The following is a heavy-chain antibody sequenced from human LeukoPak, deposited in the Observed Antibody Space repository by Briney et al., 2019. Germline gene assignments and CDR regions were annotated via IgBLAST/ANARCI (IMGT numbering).Heavy chain of an antibody. CDR1: GYTFTSYY. J-gene: IGHJ4*02. V-gene: IGHV1-46*01. D-gene: IGHD3-22*01. CDR2: INPSGGST. CDR3: AREGYYDSSGYYGYFDY. Sequence: ASVKVSCKASGYTFTSYYMHWVRQAPGQGLEWMGIINPSGGSTSYAQKFQGRVTMTRDMSTSTVYMELSSLRPEDTAVYYCAREGYYDSSGYYGYFDYWGQGTLVTVSS.